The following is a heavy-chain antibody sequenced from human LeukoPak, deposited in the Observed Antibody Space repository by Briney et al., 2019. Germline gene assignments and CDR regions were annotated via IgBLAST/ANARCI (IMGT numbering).Heavy chain of an antibody. D-gene: IGHD4-17*01. Sequence: GGSLRLSCAASGFTFSSYAMSWVRQAPGKGLEWVSSISSSSSYIYYADSVKGRFTISRDNAKNSLYLQMNSLRAEDTAVYYCARAMTTVTTYYYWGQGTLVTVSS. CDR1: GFTFSSYA. CDR2: ISSSSSYI. V-gene: IGHV3-21*01. J-gene: IGHJ4*02. CDR3: ARAMTTVTTYYY.